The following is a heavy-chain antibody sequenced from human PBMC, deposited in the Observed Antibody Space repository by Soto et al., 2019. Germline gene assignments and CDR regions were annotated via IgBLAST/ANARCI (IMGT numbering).Heavy chain of an antibody. CDR2: ITYTGVST. CDR1: EFSFDDYA. J-gene: IGHJ4*02. D-gene: IGHD6-13*01. V-gene: IGHV3-23*01. CDR3: AKASVWYPYFDS. Sequence: EAQLLESGGDLVQPGGSLRLSCAASEFSFDDYAMSWVRQAPGKGLEWVSSITYTGVSTYYVDSVKGRFTISRDNSKDTLYLQMTSLRAEDTAIYYCAKASVWYPYFDSWGQGTLFTVSS.